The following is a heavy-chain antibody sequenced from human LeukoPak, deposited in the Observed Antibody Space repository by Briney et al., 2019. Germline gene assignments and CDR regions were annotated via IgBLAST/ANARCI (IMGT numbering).Heavy chain of an antibody. CDR1: GYSISSGYY. D-gene: IGHD3-3*01. CDR2: IYHSGST. Sequence: PSETLSLTCAVSGYSISSGYYWGWIRQPPGQGLEWIGSIYHSGSTYYNPSLKSRVTISVDTSKNHFSLKLSSVTAADTAVYYCARRAITIFGVVIGWFDPWGQGTLVTVSS. J-gene: IGHJ5*02. CDR3: ARRAITIFGVVIGWFDP. V-gene: IGHV4-38-2*01.